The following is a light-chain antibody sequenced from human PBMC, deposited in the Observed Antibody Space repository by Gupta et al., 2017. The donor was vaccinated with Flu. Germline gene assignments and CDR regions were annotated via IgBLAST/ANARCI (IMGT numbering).Light chain of an antibody. V-gene: IGKV3-11*01. Sequence: DIVLTQSPATLSLSPGERATLSCRASQSVSSYLAWYQQKPGQAPRLLIYDASNRATGIPARFSGSGSGTXFTLTIXSLEPEDFAVYYCQQRSNWPLTFGXGTKVELK. CDR1: QSVSSY. J-gene: IGKJ4*01. CDR2: DAS. CDR3: QQRSNWPLT.